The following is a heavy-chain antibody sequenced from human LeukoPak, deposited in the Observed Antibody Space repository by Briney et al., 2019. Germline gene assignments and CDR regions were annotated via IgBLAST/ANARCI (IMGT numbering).Heavy chain of an antibody. D-gene: IGHD2-21*02. J-gene: IGHJ3*02. CDR2: ITTDGSNT. CDR3: ARDGSGRCGGDCYSEGAFDI. V-gene: IGHV3-74*03. CDR1: GFTFRSYW. Sequence: PGGSLRLSCSASGFTFRSYWMHWVRQGPGEGPVWVSYITTDGSNTEYADSVKGRFTISRDNAKNMLYLQMNSLRAEDTAVYYCARDGSGRCGGDCYSEGAFDIWGQGTMVTVSS.